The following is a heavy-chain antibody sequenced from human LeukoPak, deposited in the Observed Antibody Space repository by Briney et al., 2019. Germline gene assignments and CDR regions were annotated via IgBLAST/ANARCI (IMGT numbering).Heavy chain of an antibody. J-gene: IGHJ4*02. CDR1: GFTFSSYW. V-gene: IGHV3-7*01. CDR3: ARDFPSFGTATSPLFDY. CDR2: IKQDGSEK. D-gene: IGHD4-17*01. Sequence: PGGSLRLSCAASGFTFSSYWMSWVRQAPGKGLKWVANIKQDGSEKNYVDSVKGRFTISRDNAKNSLYLQMNSLKAEDTAMYYCARDFPSFGTATSPLFDYWGQGTLVTVSS.